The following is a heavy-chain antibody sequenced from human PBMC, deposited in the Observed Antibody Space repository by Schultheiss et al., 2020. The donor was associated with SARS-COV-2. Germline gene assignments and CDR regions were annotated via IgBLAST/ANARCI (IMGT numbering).Heavy chain of an antibody. D-gene: IGHD5-24*01. CDR1: GFTFGNYA. CDR3: VKEQRPNFDY. Sequence: GGSLRLSCAASGFTFGNYAMTWLRQAPGKGLEWVSVISDIGGDRFYADSVKGRFTISRDNSRNTLYLQMNSLRAKDTAVYYCVKEQRPNFDYWGQGTLVTVSS. V-gene: IGHV3-23*01. CDR2: ISDIGGDR. J-gene: IGHJ4*02.